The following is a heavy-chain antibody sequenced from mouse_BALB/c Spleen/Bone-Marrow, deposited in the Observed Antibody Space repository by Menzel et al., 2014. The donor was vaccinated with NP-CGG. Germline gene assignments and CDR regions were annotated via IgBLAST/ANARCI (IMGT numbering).Heavy chain of an antibody. J-gene: IGHJ3*01. CDR1: GYTFTSYT. CDR2: ITPSSAYT. V-gene: IGHV1-4*02. CDR3: ARGGTARAAWFAY. D-gene: IGHD3-3*01. Sequence: QVQLQQSAAELARPGASVKMSCKASGYTFTSYTMHWTTQRPGQGLEWIGYITPSSAYTEYNQKFKDKTTLTADTSSSTAYMQLSSLTSEDSAVYYCARGGTARAAWFAYWGQGTLVTVSA.